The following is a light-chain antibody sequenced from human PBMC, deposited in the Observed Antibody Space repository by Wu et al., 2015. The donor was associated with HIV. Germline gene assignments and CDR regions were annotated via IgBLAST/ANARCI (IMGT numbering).Light chain of an antibody. Sequence: DTQMTQSPSSLSAFVGDRVTITCRASQNIVTFLNWYQQKPGKAPKLLIYSSSYLQSGVPSRFSGSGSGTDFSLTISSLQLEDIATYYCQQSHDIPRTFGQGTKVEIK. CDR1: QNIVTF. CDR3: QQSHDIPRT. V-gene: IGKV1-39*01. CDR2: SSS. J-gene: IGKJ1*01.